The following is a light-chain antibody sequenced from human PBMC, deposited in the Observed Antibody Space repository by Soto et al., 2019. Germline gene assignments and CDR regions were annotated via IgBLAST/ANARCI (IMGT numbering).Light chain of an antibody. CDR1: QSVSSSY. J-gene: IGKJ1*01. Sequence: EIVFTHSPATLSLSPVERATLSCRASQSVSSSYLAWYQQKPGQAPRLLIYGASSRATGIPDRFSGSGSGTDFTLTISRLEPEDFAVYYCQQYGSSPSWTFGQGTKVDIK. CDR3: QQYGSSPSWT. CDR2: GAS. V-gene: IGKV3-20*01.